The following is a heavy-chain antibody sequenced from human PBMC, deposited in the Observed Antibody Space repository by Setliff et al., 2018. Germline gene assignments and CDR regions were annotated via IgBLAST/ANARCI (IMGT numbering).Heavy chain of an antibody. V-gene: IGHV3-23*01. J-gene: IGHJ4*02. CDR1: GFTFSAYS. CDR2: VTQGAST. D-gene: IGHD1-26*01. Sequence: GGSLRLSCETSGFTFSAYSMAWVRQFPGKGLQLVSAVTQGASTLYPDSVRGRFTMSRDNSKSSVYLQMNNLRVEDTATYYCAKDRVNDGFWDFDSWGQGIVVTVSS. CDR3: AKDRVNDGFWDFDS.